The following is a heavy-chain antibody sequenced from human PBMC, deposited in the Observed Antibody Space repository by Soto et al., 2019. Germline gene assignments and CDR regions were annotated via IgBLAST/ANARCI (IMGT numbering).Heavy chain of an antibody. CDR1: GVPISGSDYH. CDR3: ARGSAAKRYFDL. CDR2: IFPSGAT. J-gene: IGHJ2*01. Sequence: QVQLEESGPGLVKPSQTLSLMCTVSGVPISGSDYHWSWIRQSPGKGLEWIGYIFPSGATHYNSSRGSRITMSVETSKSQFSLRLTAVTAADTAVYFCARGSAAKRYFDLWGRGTLVTVSS. D-gene: IGHD5-18*01. V-gene: IGHV4-30-4*01.